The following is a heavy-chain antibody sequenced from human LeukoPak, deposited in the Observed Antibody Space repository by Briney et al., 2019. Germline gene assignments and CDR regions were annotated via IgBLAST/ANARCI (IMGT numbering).Heavy chain of an antibody. J-gene: IGHJ4*02. Sequence: PSQTLSPTCAVSGGSISRGGYSRGWIPQPPGKGPEWVWDIYHSGSNYYNPSLKSRVTISVDRSKNQFSLKLSSVTAADTAVYYCARGGSYGDYVFDYWGQGTLVTVSS. CDR2: IYHSGSN. CDR3: ARGGSYGDYVFDY. CDR1: GGSISRGGYS. D-gene: IGHD4-17*01. V-gene: IGHV4-30-2*01.